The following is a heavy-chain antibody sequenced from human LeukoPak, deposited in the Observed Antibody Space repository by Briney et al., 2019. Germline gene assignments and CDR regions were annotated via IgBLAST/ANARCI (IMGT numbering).Heavy chain of an antibody. Sequence: KTGGSLRLSCAASGFTFSDYTMNWVRQAPGKGLEWVSSISSVTTNIYYADSVKGRFTISRDNAKNSLYLQMNSLRAEDTAVYYCARAIAVAGPYYFDFGGQGTLVSV. J-gene: IGHJ4*02. CDR3: ARAIAVAGPYYFDF. CDR2: ISSVTTNI. V-gene: IGHV3-21*01. CDR1: GFTFSDYT. D-gene: IGHD6-19*01.